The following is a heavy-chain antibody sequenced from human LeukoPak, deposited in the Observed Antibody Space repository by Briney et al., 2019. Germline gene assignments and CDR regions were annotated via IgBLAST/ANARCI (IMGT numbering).Heavy chain of an antibody. V-gene: IGHV4-59*01. Sequence: SETLSLTCTVSGGSFEHYFWSWIRQPPGKGLEWIGYIYYSGSTNYNPSLKSRVTISVDTSKNQFSLKLSSVTAADTAVYYCARNSGYSSRPLFDYWGQGTLVTVSS. J-gene: IGHJ4*02. D-gene: IGHD5-18*01. CDR2: IYYSGST. CDR1: GGSFEHYF. CDR3: ARNSGYSSRPLFDY.